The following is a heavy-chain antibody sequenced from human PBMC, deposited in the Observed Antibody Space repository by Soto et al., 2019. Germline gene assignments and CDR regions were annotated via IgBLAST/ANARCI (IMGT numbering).Heavy chain of an antibody. Sequence: EVQLLESGGGLVQPGGSLRLSCAASGFTFSSYAMSWVRQAPGKGLEWVSAISGSGGSTYYADSVKGRFTISRDNSKNTLYLQMNSLRAEDTAVYYCAKDFRYSGSYYSEFINDYWGQGTLVTVSS. J-gene: IGHJ4*02. CDR3: AKDFRYSGSYYSEFINDY. CDR1: GFTFSSYA. D-gene: IGHD1-26*01. V-gene: IGHV3-23*01. CDR2: ISGSGGST.